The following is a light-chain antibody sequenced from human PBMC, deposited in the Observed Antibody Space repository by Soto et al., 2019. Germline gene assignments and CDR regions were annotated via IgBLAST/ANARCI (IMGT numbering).Light chain of an antibody. CDR2: DAS. CDR3: QQYNAN. Sequence: DIQMTQSPSTLSASVGDRVTITCRASQNINRWLAWYQQKPGKVPKVLIYDASTLKSGVPSRFSGSGSGTEFTLTISSLQPDDFAIDYCQQYNANFGPGTKVEIK. J-gene: IGKJ3*01. V-gene: IGKV1-5*01. CDR1: QNINRW.